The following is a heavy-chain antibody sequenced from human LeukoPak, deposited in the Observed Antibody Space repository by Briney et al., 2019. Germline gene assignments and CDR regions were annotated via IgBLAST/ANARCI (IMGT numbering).Heavy chain of an antibody. CDR2: ISYDGSNK. CDR3: ARASSSWYTYGFDP. Sequence: GGSLRLSCAASGFTFSSYGMHWVRQAPGKGLEWVAVISYDGSNKYYADSVKGRFTISRDNSKNTLYLQMNSLRAEDTAVYYCARASSSWYTYGFDPWGQGTLVTVSS. V-gene: IGHV3-30*03. J-gene: IGHJ5*02. CDR1: GFTFSSYG. D-gene: IGHD6-13*01.